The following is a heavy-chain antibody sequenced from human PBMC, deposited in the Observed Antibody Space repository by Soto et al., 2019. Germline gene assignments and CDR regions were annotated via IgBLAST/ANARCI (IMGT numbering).Heavy chain of an antibody. Sequence: KTSETLSLTCAVYGGSFSGYYWSWIRQPPGKGLEWIGEINHSGSTNYNPSLKSRVTISVDTSKNQFSLKLSSVTAADTAVYYCARGKCCSGGSCYLALYYGMDVWGQGTTVTVSS. CDR1: GGSFSGYY. CDR2: INHSGST. D-gene: IGHD2-15*01. V-gene: IGHV4-34*01. J-gene: IGHJ6*02. CDR3: ARGKCCSGGSCYLALYYGMDV.